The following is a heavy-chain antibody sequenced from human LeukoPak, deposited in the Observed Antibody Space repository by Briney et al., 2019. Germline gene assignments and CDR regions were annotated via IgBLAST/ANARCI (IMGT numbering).Heavy chain of an antibody. D-gene: IGHD5-24*01. CDR1: GFTFSSYG. Sequence: PGGSLRLSCEASGFTFSSYGMHWVRQAPGKGLEWVAVISYDGSNKYYADSVKGRFTISRDNSKDTLYLQMDSLRAEDTAVYYCAKAHRATHFDYWGQGTLVTVSS. CDR3: AKAHRATHFDY. CDR2: ISYDGSNK. J-gene: IGHJ4*02. V-gene: IGHV3-30*18.